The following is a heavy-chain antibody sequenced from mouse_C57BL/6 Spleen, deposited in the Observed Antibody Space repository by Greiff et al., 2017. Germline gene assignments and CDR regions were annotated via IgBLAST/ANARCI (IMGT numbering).Heavy chain of an antibody. Sequence: QVQLQQPGAELVKPGASVKMSCKASGYTFTSYWITWVKQRPGQGLEWIGDIYPGSGSTNYNEKFKSKATLTVDTSSSTAYMQLSSLTSEDSAVYYCARGELVPYYFDYWGQGTTLTVSS. V-gene: IGHV1-55*01. CDR3: ARGELVPYYFDY. CDR1: GYTFTSYW. CDR2: IYPGSGST. D-gene: IGHD4-1*01. J-gene: IGHJ2*01.